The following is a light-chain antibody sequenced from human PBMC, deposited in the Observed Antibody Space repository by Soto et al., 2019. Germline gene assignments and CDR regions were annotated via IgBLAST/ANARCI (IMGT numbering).Light chain of an antibody. Sequence: EIVLTQSPGTLSLSPGERPTLSCRPSQSVSNNYLAWYQQKPGQAPXXLXSDASNRATGIPARFSGSGSGTDFTLTISSLEPEEFAVYYCQQCNNWPPSITFGQGTRLEIK. J-gene: IGKJ5*01. CDR3: QQCNNWPPSIT. CDR1: QSVSNNY. CDR2: DAS. V-gene: IGKV3-11*01.